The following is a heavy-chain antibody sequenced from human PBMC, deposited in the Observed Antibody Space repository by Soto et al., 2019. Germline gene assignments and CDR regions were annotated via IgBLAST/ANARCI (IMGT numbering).Heavy chain of an antibody. Sequence: QVQLVESGGGVVQPGRSLRLSCVASGFTFSNYHIHWVRQTPGKGLEWVAIIWNDGTKKYYADSVKGRFTISRDNSNNILYLQMNSLRAKDTAVYYCARIGSWALNFDYWGQGTLVTVSS. CDR2: IWNDGTKK. V-gene: IGHV3-33*01. CDR1: GFTFSNYH. D-gene: IGHD6-13*01. J-gene: IGHJ4*02. CDR3: ARIGSWALNFDY.